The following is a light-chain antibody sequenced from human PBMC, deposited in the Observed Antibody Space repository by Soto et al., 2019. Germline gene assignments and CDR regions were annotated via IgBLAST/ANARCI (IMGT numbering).Light chain of an antibody. V-gene: IGKV1-39*01. CDR1: QNINDE. J-gene: IGKJ4*01. CDR3: QQTYSRPRG. CDR2: AVS. Sequence: DIQMTQSPSSLSASVGDRVTITFRARQNINDELNWYQQKPGKAPNFLIYAVSALQSGLPSRFSGSGSGTDFTLTINSLQPEDFATYYCQQTYSRPRGFGGGTRWIS.